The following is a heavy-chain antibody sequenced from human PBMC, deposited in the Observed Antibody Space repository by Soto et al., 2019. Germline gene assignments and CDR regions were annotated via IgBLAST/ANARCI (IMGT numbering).Heavy chain of an antibody. CDR3: ARDRGYDGYYYYGMDV. J-gene: IGHJ6*02. Sequence: SETLSLTCTVSGGSVSSGSYYWSWIRQPPGKGLVLIGYIYYSGSTNYNPSLKSRVTISVDTSKNQFSLKLSSVTAADTAVYYCARDRGYDGYYYYGMDVWGQGTTVTVSS. CDR1: GGSVSSGSYY. CDR2: IYYSGST. V-gene: IGHV4-61*01. D-gene: IGHD5-12*01.